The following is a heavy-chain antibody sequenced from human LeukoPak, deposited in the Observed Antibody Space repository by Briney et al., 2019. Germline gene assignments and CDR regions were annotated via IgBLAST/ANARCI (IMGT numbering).Heavy chain of an antibody. D-gene: IGHD3-3*01. J-gene: IGHJ6*02. Sequence: SETLSLTCTVSGSSISSGGYYWSWIRQLPGKSLEWIGYIYYSGTTYYNPSLKSRVTISVDTSKNQFSLKLSSVTAADTAVYYCARGAIFGVVYGMDVWGQGTTVTVSS. CDR2: IYYSGTT. CDR3: ARGAIFGVVYGMDV. V-gene: IGHV4-31*03. CDR1: GSSISSGGYY.